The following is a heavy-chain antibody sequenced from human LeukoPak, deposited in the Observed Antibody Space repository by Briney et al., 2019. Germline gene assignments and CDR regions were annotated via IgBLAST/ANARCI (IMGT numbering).Heavy chain of an antibody. Sequence: SETLSLTCTVSGGSISSYYWSWIRQPPGKGLEWIGYIYYSGGTNYNPSLKSRVTISVDTSKNQFSLKLSSVTAADTAVYYCARRYSGYGNAFDIWGQGTMVTVSS. CDR1: GGSISSYY. CDR2: IYYSGGT. J-gene: IGHJ3*02. CDR3: ARRYSGYGNAFDI. D-gene: IGHD5-12*01. V-gene: IGHV4-59*01.